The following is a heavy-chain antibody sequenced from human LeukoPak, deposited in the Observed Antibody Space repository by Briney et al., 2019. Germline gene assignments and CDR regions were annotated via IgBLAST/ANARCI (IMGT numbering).Heavy chain of an antibody. CDR3: ARGYCSSTSCYDWFDP. D-gene: IGHD2-2*01. CDR2: INPNSGGT. Sequence: ASVKVSCKASGYTFTGYYMHWVRQAPGQGLEWMGWINPNSGGTNYAQKFQGRVTMTRDTSISTAYMELSRLRSDDTAVYYCARGYCSSTSCYDWFDPWGQGTLVALSS. J-gene: IGHJ5*02. V-gene: IGHV1-2*02. CDR1: GYTFTGYY.